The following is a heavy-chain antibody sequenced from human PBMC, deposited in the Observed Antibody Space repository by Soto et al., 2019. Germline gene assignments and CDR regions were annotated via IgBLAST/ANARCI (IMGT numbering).Heavy chain of an antibody. D-gene: IGHD2-21*02. Sequence: PSETLSLTCAVSGGYFSSYYWSCIRQPPGKGLEWIGYIYYTGITSYNPSLKTRVTMSVDTSKNQFSLKLSSVTAADTAVYYCARDRTASWFDPWGQGTLVTVSS. CDR3: ARDRTASWFDP. CDR2: IYYTGIT. V-gene: IGHV4-59*01. J-gene: IGHJ5*02. CDR1: GGYFSSYY.